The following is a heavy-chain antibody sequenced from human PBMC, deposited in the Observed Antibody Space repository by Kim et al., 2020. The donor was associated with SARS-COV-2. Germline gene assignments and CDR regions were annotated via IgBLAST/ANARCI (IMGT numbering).Heavy chain of an antibody. CDR3: ARGYYLDY. Sequence: GNTQYSRTLQGRSTITMDTAASTAYMELSTLRSEDTAVYYCARGYYLDYWGQGTLVTVSS. D-gene: IGHD3-10*01. J-gene: IGHJ4*02. CDR2: GNT. V-gene: IGHV1-3*01.